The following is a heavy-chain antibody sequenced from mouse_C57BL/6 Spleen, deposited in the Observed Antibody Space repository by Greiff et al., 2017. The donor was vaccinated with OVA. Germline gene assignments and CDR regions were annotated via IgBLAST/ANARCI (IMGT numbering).Heavy chain of an antibody. CDR1: GFSLSTYGMG. CDR2: IWWDDDK. CDR3: ARRYYYGSSPYYAMDY. V-gene: IGHV8-8*01. Sequence: QVTLKESGPGILQPSQTLSLTCSFSGFSLSTYGMGVGWIRQPSGKGLEWLAHIWWDDDKYYNPALKSRLKISKATSKNQVFLKIANVDTADTATYYCARRYYYGSSPYYAMDYWGQGTSVTVSS. D-gene: IGHD1-1*01. J-gene: IGHJ4*01.